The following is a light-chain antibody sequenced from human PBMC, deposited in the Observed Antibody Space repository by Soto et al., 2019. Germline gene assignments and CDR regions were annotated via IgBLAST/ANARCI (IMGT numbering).Light chain of an antibody. CDR3: QQYNSYSLT. Sequence: DIQMTQSPSTLSASVGDRVTITCRASQSISSWLAWYQQKPGKAPKLLIYQVSSLESGVPSRFSGSGSGTEFTLTISSLQPDDFATFYCQQYNSYSLTFGGGTKVEIK. J-gene: IGKJ4*01. V-gene: IGKV1-5*03. CDR2: QVS. CDR1: QSISSW.